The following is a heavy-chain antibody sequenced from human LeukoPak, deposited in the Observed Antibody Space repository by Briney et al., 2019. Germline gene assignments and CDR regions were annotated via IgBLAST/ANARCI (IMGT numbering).Heavy chain of an antibody. CDR3: ARVPRSYYYYYYMDV. V-gene: IGHV4-59*01. J-gene: IGHJ6*03. CDR1: GGSISGYH. CDR2: IYYSGSS. Sequence: SETLSLTCNVSGGSISGYHWSSIRQPPGKGLEWLGYIYYSGSSNYNPSLKSRVTMSADTSKNQFSLKLSSVTAADTAVYYCARVPRSYYYYYYMDVWGKGTTVTVSS.